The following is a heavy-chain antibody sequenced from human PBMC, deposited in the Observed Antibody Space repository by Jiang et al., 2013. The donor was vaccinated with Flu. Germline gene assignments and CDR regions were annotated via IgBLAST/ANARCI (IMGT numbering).Heavy chain of an antibody. CDR2: ISPDGSDK. CDR3: AKVRSKPDYSGWYPHWFDP. J-gene: IGHJ5*02. V-gene: IGHV3-30*18. D-gene: IGHD6-19*01. Sequence: VQLLESGGGVVQPGRSLRLSCVGSGFIFSSYGIHWVRQAPGKGLEWVAVISPDGSDKHYVESLKGRFTVSRDNSKNTVYLEMNSLRVEDTAVYYCAKVRSKPDYSGWYPHWFDPWGQGTLVSVSS. CDR1: GFIFSSYG.